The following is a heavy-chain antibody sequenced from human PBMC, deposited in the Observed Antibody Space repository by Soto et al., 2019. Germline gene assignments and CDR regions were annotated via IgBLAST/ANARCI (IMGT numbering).Heavy chain of an antibody. CDR2: IWYDGNNR. CDR1: GFTFSSYG. J-gene: IGHJ3*02. V-gene: IGHV3-33*01. CDR3: VRERAPFDAFDI. Sequence: PGGSLRLSCAASGFTFSSYGMHWVRQAPGKGLEWVAVIWYDGNNRFYADSVRGRFTFSRDNSKNTLSLQMNSLRAEDTALYYCVRERAPFDAFDIWGQGTMVTVSS.